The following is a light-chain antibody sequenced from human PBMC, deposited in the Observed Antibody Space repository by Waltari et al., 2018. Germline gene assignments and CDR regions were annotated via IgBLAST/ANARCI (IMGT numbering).Light chain of an antibody. CDR3: CSYSRVTTYVV. CDR2: EVS. CDR1: SDDIGGFNL. Sequence: QSALTQPASVSGSPGQSITISCSGTSDDIGGFNLVLWYQQYPGKAPKLLIYEVSMWPLGVSHRFSGSKSGSTAFLTISGLQPEDEAEYFCCSYSRVTTYVVFGGGTRVTV. V-gene: IGLV2-23*02. J-gene: IGLJ2*01.